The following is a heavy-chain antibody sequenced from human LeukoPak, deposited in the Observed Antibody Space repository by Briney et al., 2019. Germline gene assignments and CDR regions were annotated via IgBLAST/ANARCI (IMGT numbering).Heavy chain of an antibody. J-gene: IGHJ4*02. Sequence: GGSLRLPCAASGFSFSNYAMSWVRQAPARGPEWVSSIRGDGETFYADSVKGRFTLSRDNYKNTLYLQMNSLSDEDKAVYYCAKARTLTTLLGDWGQGTLVTVSS. CDR2: IRGDGET. V-gene: IGHV3-23*01. CDR3: AKARTLTTLLGD. D-gene: IGHD3-16*01. CDR1: GFSFSNYA.